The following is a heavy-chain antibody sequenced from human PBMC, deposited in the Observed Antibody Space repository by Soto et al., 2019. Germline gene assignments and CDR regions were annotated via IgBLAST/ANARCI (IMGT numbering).Heavy chain of an antibody. V-gene: IGHV5-51*01. CDR3: ARYDILTGYYAYYYYGMDV. Sequence: GESLKISCKGFGYSFTSYWIGWVRQMPGKGLEWMGIIYPGDSDTRYSPSFQGQVTISADKSISTAYLQWSSLKASDTAMYYCARYDILTGYYAYYYYGMDVWGQGTTVTVSS. CDR1: GYSFTSYW. D-gene: IGHD3-9*01. J-gene: IGHJ6*02. CDR2: IYPGDSDT.